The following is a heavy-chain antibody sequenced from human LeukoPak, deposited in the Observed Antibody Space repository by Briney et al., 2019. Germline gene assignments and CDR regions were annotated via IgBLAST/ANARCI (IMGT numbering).Heavy chain of an antibody. V-gene: IGHV5-10-1*01. CDR2: IDPSDSYT. Sequence: GESLRISCKGSGYSFTSYWISWVRQMPGKGLEWMGRIDPSDSYTNYSPSFQGHVTISADKSISTAYLQWSSLKASDTAMYCCARRYCSSTSCLLKDWFDPWGQGTLVTVSS. D-gene: IGHD2-2*01. J-gene: IGHJ5*02. CDR3: ARRYCSSTSCLLKDWFDP. CDR1: GYSFTSYW.